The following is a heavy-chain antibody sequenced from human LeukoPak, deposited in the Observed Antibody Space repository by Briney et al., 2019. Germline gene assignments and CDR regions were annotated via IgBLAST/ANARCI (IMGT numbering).Heavy chain of an antibody. CDR2: IWYDGSIK. D-gene: IGHD3-16*01. Sequence: PGGSLTLSCAASGFTFSTYGVHWVRQAPGKGLEWVAVIWYDGSIKYYADSVKGRFTISRDNSKNTLYLQMNSLRAEDTAVYYCARAVGPFDIWGQGTIVIVSS. CDR1: GFTFSTYG. CDR3: ARAVGPFDI. J-gene: IGHJ3*02. V-gene: IGHV3-33*01.